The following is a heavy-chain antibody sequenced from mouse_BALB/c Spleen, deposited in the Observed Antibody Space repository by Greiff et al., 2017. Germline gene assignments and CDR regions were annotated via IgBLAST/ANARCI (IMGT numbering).Heavy chain of an antibody. CDR2: ISDGGSYT. CDR3: ARGRYYFDY. D-gene: IGHD1-1*01. CDR1: GFTFSDYY. J-gene: IGHJ2*01. V-gene: IGHV5-4*02. Sequence: EVKVEESGGGLVKPGGSLKLSCAASGFTFSDYYMYWVRQTPEKRLEWVATISDGGSYTYYPDSVKGRFTISRDNAKNNLYLQMSSLKSEDTAMYYCARGRYYFDYWGQGTTLTVSS.